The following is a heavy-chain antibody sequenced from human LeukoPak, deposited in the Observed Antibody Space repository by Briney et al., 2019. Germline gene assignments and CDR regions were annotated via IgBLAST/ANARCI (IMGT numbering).Heavy chain of an antibody. V-gene: IGHV4-61*02. CDR2: IYTSGST. D-gene: IGHD2-2*01. J-gene: IGHJ6*03. CDR3: ARDTRYCSSTSCYLGGSYYYMDV. CDR1: GGSISSGSYY. Sequence: MASQTLSLTCTVSGGSISSGSYYWSWIRQPAGKGLEWIGRIYTSGSTNYNPSLKSRVTISVDTSKNQFSLKLSSVTAADTAVYYCARDTRYCSSTSCYLGGSYYYMDVWGKGTTVTVSS.